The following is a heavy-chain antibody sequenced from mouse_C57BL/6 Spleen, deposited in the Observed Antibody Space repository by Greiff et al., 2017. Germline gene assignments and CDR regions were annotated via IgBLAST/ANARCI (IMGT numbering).Heavy chain of an antibody. CDR3: ARGGYYGSRGNVDY. CDR1: GYTFTSYW. Sequence: QVHVKQPGAELVRPGSSVKLSCKASGYTFTSYWMDWVKQRPGQGLEWIGNIYPSDSETHYNQKFKDKATLTVDKSSSTAYMQLSSLTSEDSAVYYCARGGYYGSRGNVDYWGKGTTLTVYS. V-gene: IGHV1-61*01. CDR2: IYPSDSET. D-gene: IGHD1-1*01. J-gene: IGHJ2*01.